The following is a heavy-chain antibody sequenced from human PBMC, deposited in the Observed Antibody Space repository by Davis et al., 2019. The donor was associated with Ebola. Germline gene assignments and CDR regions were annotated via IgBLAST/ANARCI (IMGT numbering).Heavy chain of an antibody. J-gene: IGHJ3*02. V-gene: IGHV4-39*07. Sequence: PSETLSLTCTVSGGSISSSSYYWGWIRQPPGKGLEWIGSIYYSGSTYYNPSLKSRVTISVDTSKNQFSLKLSSVTAADTAVYYCARVSRWIHAFDIWGQGTMVTVSS. CDR2: IYYSGST. CDR3: ARVSRWIHAFDI. D-gene: IGHD1-1*01. CDR1: GGSISSSSYY.